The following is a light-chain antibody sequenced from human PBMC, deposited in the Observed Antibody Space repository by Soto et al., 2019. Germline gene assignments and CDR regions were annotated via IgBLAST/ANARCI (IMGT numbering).Light chain of an antibody. CDR3: QHYGDSSWT. Sequence: EIVLTQSPGTLSLSPGDRATLSCRASQSVSSNYLAWYQQQKPGQAPRLLIYGASSRATGVPDRFSSSGSGTDFTLAISRLEPEDFVVYYCQHYGDSSWTFGQGTKVEIK. CDR1: QSVSSNY. CDR2: GAS. V-gene: IGKV3-20*01. J-gene: IGKJ1*01.